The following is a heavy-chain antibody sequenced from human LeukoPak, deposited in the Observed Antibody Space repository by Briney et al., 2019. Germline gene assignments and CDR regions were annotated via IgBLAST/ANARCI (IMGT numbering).Heavy chain of an antibody. Sequence: SETLSLTCTLSGDSISSSGYCRGWIRQPPGKGLECVGVICYTGNTYYNPSLKSRVTISVDTSKNQFSLRLSSVTAADTAVYYCARHRSGIDWFDPWGQGTLVTVSS. J-gene: IGHJ5*02. CDR2: ICYTGNT. CDR1: GDSISSSGYC. D-gene: IGHD1-14*01. V-gene: IGHV4-39*01. CDR3: ARHRSGIDWFDP.